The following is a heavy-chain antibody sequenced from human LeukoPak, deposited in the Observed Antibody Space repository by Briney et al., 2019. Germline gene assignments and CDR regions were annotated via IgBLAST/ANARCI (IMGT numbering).Heavy chain of an antibody. CDR3: ARARGRAGARFDY. CDR2: IILGVTA. V-gene: IGHV4-34*12. Sequence: SHCLSPTRALYAGSVSNYYWGWVRQPPGEGLGWLVEIILGVTANYNPSLKTGVTSSVDTSKSQCSLKLRSVTAADTAVYYCARARGRAGARFDYCGQGTLVTVSS. J-gene: IGHJ4*02. D-gene: IGHD1-26*01. CDR1: AGSVSNYY.